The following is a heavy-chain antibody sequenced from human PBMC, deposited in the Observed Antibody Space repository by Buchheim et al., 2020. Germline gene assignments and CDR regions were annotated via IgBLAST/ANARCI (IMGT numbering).Heavy chain of an antibody. V-gene: IGHV1-8*01. Sequence: QVQLVQSGAEVKKPGASVKVSCKASGYTFTSYDINWVRQATGQGLEWMGWMNPNSGNTGYAQKFQGRVTMTRNTSISTAYMELSSLRSEDTAVYYCARQVKSVTIFGVVISFYDYWGQGTL. J-gene: IGHJ4*02. CDR3: ARQVKSVTIFGVVISFYDY. D-gene: IGHD3-3*01. CDR2: MNPNSGNT. CDR1: GYTFTSYD.